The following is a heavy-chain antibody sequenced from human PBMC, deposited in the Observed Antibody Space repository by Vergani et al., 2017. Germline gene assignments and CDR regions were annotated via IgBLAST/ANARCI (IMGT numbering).Heavy chain of an antibody. CDR3: ARDQSPGSYGSGSYPDY. CDR1: GYTFTGYY. V-gene: IGHV3-30-3*01. J-gene: IGHJ4*02. D-gene: IGHD3-10*01. CDR2: ISYDGSNK. Sequence: QVQLVQSGAEVKKPGASVKVSCKASGYTFTGYYMHWVRQAPGKGLEWVAVISYDGSNKYYADSVKGRFTISRDNSKNTLYLQMNSLRAEDTAVYYCARDQSPGSYGSGSYPDYWGQGTLVTVSS.